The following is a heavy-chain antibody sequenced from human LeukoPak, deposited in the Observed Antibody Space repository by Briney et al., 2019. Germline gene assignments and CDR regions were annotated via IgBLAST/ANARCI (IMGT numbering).Heavy chain of an antibody. CDR1: GYTFTSYD. Sequence: ASVKVSCKASGYTFTSYDINWVRQATGQGPEWMGWMNPNSGNIGYAQKFQGRLTMTRDTSITTAYMELSSLRSEDTAVYYCARGRVSYLDYWGLGTLVTVSS. CDR2: MNPNSGNI. D-gene: IGHD3-3*01. J-gene: IGHJ4*02. V-gene: IGHV1-8*01. CDR3: ARGRVSYLDY.